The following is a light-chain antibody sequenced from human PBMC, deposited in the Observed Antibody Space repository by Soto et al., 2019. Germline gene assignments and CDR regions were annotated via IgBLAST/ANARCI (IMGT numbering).Light chain of an antibody. CDR1: QSVSTS. Sequence: IVLTQSPVTLALSPGESAVLSCRASQSVSTSLAWYQHKPGQAPRLFIYDASKRAPGIPARFTGSGSGTDFPLTISSLEPEAIAVYYCQVRDVWPSFGQGTKVEIK. J-gene: IGKJ1*01. CDR2: DAS. V-gene: IGKV3-11*01. CDR3: QVRDVWPS.